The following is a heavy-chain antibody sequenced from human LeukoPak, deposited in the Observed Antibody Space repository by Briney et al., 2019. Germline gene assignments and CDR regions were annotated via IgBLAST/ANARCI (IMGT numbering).Heavy chain of an antibody. CDR3: ARGGGYYYDFPL. J-gene: IGHJ4*02. CDR1: GGTFSSYA. Sequence: GASAKVSCKASGGTFSSYAISWVRQAPGQGLEWMGGIIPIFGTANYAQKFQGRVTITADESTSTAYMELSSLRSEDTAVYYCARGGGYYYDFPLWGQGTLVTVSS. D-gene: IGHD3-22*01. V-gene: IGHV1-69*13. CDR2: IIPIFGTA.